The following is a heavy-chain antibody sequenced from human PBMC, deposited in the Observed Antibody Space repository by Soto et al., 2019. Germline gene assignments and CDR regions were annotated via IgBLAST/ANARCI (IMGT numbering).Heavy chain of an antibody. D-gene: IGHD3-3*01. Sequence: PSETLSLTCTVSGGSVSSGSYYWSWIRQPPGKGLEWIGYIYYSGSTNYSPSLKSRVTISVDTSKNQFSLKLSSVTAADTAVYYCARASTIFGVVLHDWGQGTLVTVSS. V-gene: IGHV4-61*01. CDR2: IYYSGST. CDR3: ARASTIFGVVLHD. J-gene: IGHJ4*02. CDR1: GGSVSSGSYY.